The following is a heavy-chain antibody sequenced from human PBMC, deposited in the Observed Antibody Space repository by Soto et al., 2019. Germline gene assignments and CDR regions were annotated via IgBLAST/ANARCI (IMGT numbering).Heavy chain of an antibody. V-gene: IGHV1-46*03. CDR3: ARDFIIRRTSPLGEWFGP. J-gene: IGHJ5*02. CDR2: INPSGGST. D-gene: IGHD2-2*01. CDR1: GYTFTSYY. Sequence: QVQLVQSGAEVKKPGASVKVSCKASGYTFTSYYMHWVRQAPGQGLEWMGIINPSGGSTSYAQQFQGRVTMTRDTSTSTVYMELSSLRSEDTAVYYCARDFIIRRTSPLGEWFGPWGQGTLVTVSS.